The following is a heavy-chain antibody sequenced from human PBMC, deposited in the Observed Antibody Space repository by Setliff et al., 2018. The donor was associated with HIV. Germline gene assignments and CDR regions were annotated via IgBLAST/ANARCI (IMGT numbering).Heavy chain of an antibody. V-gene: IGHV6-1*01. CDR1: GDSVSNYSAA. D-gene: IGHD6-13*01. Sequence: SPTLSLTCAISGDSVSNYSAAWNWIRQSPSRGLEWLGRTFHRSKWYSDDAESVRRRITINPDTSKNQLSLQLHSVTPEDTAVYYCARSITTAGTVLDYWGQGTLVTVSS. J-gene: IGHJ4*02. CDR2: TFHRSKWYS. CDR3: ARSITTAGTVLDY.